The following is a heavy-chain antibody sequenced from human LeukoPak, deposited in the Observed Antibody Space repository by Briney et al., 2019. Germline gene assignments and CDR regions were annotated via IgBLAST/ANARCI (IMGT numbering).Heavy chain of an antibody. V-gene: IGHV1-18*01. Sequence: ASVKVSCKASGYTLTRYNITWVRQAPGQGLEWMGWISAYNGNTNYAQNLQGRVTLTTDTSTSTAYMELRSLRSDDTAVYYCARSKGGITMIVVVNSAFDVWGPGTMVTVSS. CDR2: ISAYNGNT. J-gene: IGHJ3*01. CDR1: GYTLTRYN. D-gene: IGHD3-22*01. CDR3: ARSKGGITMIVVVNSAFDV.